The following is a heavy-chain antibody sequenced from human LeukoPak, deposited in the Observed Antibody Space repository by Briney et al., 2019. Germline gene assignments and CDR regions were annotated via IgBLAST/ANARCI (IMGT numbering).Heavy chain of an antibody. Sequence: ASVKVSCKVSGYTLTELSMHWVRQAPGKGLEWMGGFDPEDGETIYARKFQGRVTMTEDTSTDTAYMELSSLRSEDTAVYYCAARYCSSTSCKYNWFDPWGQGTLVTVSS. V-gene: IGHV1-24*01. J-gene: IGHJ5*02. CDR1: GYTLTELS. D-gene: IGHD2-2*01. CDR3: AARYCSSTSCKYNWFDP. CDR2: FDPEDGET.